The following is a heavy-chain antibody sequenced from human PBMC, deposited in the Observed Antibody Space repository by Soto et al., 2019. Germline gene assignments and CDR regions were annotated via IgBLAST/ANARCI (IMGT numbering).Heavy chain of an antibody. CDR3: ARHLGMVATSSVDY. J-gene: IGHJ4*01. Sequence: GESLKISCKGSGYSFTSYWISWVRQMPGKGLEWMGKIDPSDSYTNYSPSFQGHVTISTDKSISTAYLQWSSLKASDTAIYYCARHLGMVATSSVDYWGHETLVTVSS. CDR2: IDPSDSYT. D-gene: IGHD5-12*01. V-gene: IGHV5-10-1*01. CDR1: GYSFTSYW.